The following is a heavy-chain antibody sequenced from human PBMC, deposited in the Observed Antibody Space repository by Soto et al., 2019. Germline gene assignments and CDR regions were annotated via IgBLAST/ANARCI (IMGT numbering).Heavy chain of an antibody. Sequence: SQTLSLTGTVYGGSISSSSYYWGLILKPPGKGLECIGSIYYSGSTYYNPSLKSRVTISVDTSKNQFSLKLSSVTAADTAVYYCARHRFKYCSSTSCSLFDYWGQGTLVTV. D-gene: IGHD2-2*01. V-gene: IGHV4-39*01. CDR1: GGSISSSSYY. J-gene: IGHJ4*02. CDR2: IYYSGST. CDR3: ARHRFKYCSSTSCSLFDY.